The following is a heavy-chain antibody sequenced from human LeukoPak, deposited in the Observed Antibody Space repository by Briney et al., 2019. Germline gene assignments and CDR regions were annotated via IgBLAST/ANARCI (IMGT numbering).Heavy chain of an antibody. CDR3: ARRVHIAALYDAFDI. CDR2: IYTSGST. J-gene: IGHJ3*02. CDR1: GGSISSYY. V-gene: IGHV4-4*09. D-gene: IGHD6-13*01. Sequence: SETLSLTCTVSGGSISSYYWSWLRQPPGKGLEWIGYIYTSGSTNYNPSLKSRVTISVDTSKNQFSLKLSSVTAADTAVYYCARRVHIAALYDAFDIWGQGTMVTVSS.